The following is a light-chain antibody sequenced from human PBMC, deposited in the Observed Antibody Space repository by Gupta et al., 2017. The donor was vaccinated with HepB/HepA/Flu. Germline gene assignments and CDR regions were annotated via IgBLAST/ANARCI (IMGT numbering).Light chain of an antibody. CDR3: QQYGTSPLT. CDR1: QSVSSSS. Sequence: EIVLTQSPDTLSLSAGERATLSCRASQSVSSSSLAWYQQKPGQAPRLLIYGASNRATGISDRFSGRGSGTDFTLTISRLEPEDFAVYDCQQYGTSPLTFGGGTKVEIK. V-gene: IGKV3-20*01. CDR2: GAS. J-gene: IGKJ4*01.